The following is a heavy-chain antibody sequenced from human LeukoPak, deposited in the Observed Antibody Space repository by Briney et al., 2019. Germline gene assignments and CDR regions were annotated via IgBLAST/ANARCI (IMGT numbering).Heavy chain of an antibody. Sequence: XXSCKXXGYTFTXYYMHWVRQAPGQGLEWMGWINPNSGGTNYAQKFQGRVTMTRDTSISTAYMELSRLRSDDTAVYYCAREGPELNYDYWGQGTLVTVSS. V-gene: IGHV1-2*02. J-gene: IGHJ4*02. D-gene: IGHD1-7*01. CDR2: INPNSGGT. CDR1: GYTFTXYY. CDR3: AREGPELNYDY.